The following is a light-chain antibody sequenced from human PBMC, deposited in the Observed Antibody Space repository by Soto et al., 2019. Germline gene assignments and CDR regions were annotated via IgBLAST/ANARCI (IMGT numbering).Light chain of an antibody. V-gene: IGKV1-9*01. J-gene: IGKJ5*01. CDR1: QGISSY. CDR3: QQYNTYST. Sequence: DIQWTQSPSFLSASVGDRVTITCRASQGISSYLAWYQQKPGKAPKALIYDASTLRSGVLSRFSGGGSGTEFTLTISSLQPDDFATYYCQQYNTYSTFGQGTRLDIK. CDR2: DAS.